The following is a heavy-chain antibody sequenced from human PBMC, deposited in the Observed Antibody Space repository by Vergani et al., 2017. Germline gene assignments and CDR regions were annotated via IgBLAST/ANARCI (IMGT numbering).Heavy chain of an antibody. CDR1: GFTFNHYA. V-gene: IGHV3-23*01. Sequence: EVQLLESGGDLVQPGGSLRLSCAASGFTFNHYAMNWVRQAPGKGLDWVSGISGSGGSTYYAGSVKGRFTISRDSSKNTLYLHMNSLTAGDTAVYYCAKANPRKRGNDYLYSYHAMDFGGQGTTVTVSS. J-gene: IGHJ6*02. CDR2: ISGSGGST. CDR3: AKANPRKRGNDYLYSYHAMDF. D-gene: IGHD5-12*01.